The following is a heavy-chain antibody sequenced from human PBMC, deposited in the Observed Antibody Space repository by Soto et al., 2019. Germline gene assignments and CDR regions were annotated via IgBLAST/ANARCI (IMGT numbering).Heavy chain of an antibody. V-gene: IGHV3-53*04. D-gene: IGHD3-10*01. CDR2: IYSGGST. Sequence: GGSLRLSCAASGFTVSSNYMSWVRQAPGKGLEWVSVIYSGGSTYYADSVKGRFTISRHNSKNTLYLQMNSLRAEDTAVYYCARGSGSGSYYTRYYYYYYMDVWGKGTTVTVSS. J-gene: IGHJ6*03. CDR1: GFTVSSNY. CDR3: ARGSGSGSYYTRYYYYYYMDV.